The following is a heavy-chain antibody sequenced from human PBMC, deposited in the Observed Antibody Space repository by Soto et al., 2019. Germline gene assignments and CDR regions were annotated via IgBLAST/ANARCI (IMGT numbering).Heavy chain of an antibody. J-gene: IGHJ6*02. CDR3: ARLGEGYYYYYGMDV. D-gene: IGHD3-10*01. CDR1: GGSISSYY. Sequence: SETLSLTCTVSGGSISSYYWSWIRQPPGKGLEWIGYIYYSGSTNYNPSLKSRVTISVDTSKNQFSLKLSSVTAADTAVYYCARLGEGYYYYYGMDVWGQGTTVTVSS. CDR2: IYYSGST. V-gene: IGHV4-59*12.